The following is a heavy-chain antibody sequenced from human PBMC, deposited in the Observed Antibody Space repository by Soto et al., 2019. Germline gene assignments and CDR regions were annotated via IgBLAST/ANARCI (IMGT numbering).Heavy chain of an antibody. CDR3: AKSTLVVVTATYFDY. CDR2: ISYDGSNK. Sequence: QVQLVESGGGVVQPGRSLRLSCAASGFTFSSYGMHWVRQAPGKGLEWVAVISYDGSNKYYADSVKGRFTISRDNSKNPLYLQMNSLRAEDTAVYYWAKSTLVVVTATYFDYWGQGTLVTVSS. V-gene: IGHV3-30*18. D-gene: IGHD2-21*02. CDR1: GFTFSSYG. J-gene: IGHJ4*02.